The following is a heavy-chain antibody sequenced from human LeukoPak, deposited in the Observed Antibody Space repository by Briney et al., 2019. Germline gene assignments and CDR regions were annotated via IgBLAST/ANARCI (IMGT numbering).Heavy chain of an antibody. CDR2: IYYSGST. J-gene: IGHJ4*02. Sequence: SETLSLTCTVSGGSISSYYWSWIRQPPGKGLEWIGYIYYSGSTNYNPSLKSRVTISVDTSKNQFSLKLSSVTAADTAVYYCAEGGTWAYDSSGYPDYWGQGTLVTVSS. CDR1: GGSISSYY. V-gene: IGHV4-59*01. CDR3: AEGGTWAYDSSGYPDY. D-gene: IGHD3-22*01.